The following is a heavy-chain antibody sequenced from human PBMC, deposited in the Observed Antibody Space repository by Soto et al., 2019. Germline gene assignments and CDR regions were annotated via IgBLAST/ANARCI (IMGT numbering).Heavy chain of an antibody. J-gene: IGHJ4*02. CDR1: GYTFTGYY. CDR2: INPNSGGT. CDR3: ARAQYYYDSSGYYYEAYYFDY. D-gene: IGHD3-22*01. Sequence: ASVKVSCKASGYTFTGYYMHWVRQAPGQGLEWMGWINPNSGGTNYAQKFQGWVTMTRDTSISTAYMELGRLRSDDTAVYYCARAQYYYDSSGYYYEAYYFDYWGQGTLVTVSS. V-gene: IGHV1-2*04.